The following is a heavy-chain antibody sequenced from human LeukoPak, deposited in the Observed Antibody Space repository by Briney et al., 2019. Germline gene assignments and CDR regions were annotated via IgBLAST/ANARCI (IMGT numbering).Heavy chain of an antibody. CDR2: IYSSGST. CDR3: ARGTLGYCSSTSCYRNWFDP. V-gene: IGHV4-59*01. J-gene: IGHJ5*02. D-gene: IGHD2-2*01. Sequence: PSETLSLTCTVAGGSLSSYYWSWIRQPPGKGLEWIGYIYSSGSTNYNPSLKSRVTISVDTSTNQFSLKLSSVTAADTAVYYCARGTLGYCSSTSCYRNWFDPWGQGTLVTVSS. CDR1: GGSLSSYY.